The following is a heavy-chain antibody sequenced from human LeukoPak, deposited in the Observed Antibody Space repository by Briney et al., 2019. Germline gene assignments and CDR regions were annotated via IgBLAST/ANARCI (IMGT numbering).Heavy chain of an antibody. CDR3: ARARMESVGYYYYMDV. Sequence: GGSLRLSCEASGVSMSPYPMHWVRQAPGKGLAWVAVISSDGSHKYYADSVKGRFTISRDNSKNPLYLQIHSLRPEDTAVYYCARARMESVGYYYYMDVWGKGTTVTVSS. CDR1: GVSMSPYP. V-gene: IGHV3-30*01. CDR2: ISSDGSHK. J-gene: IGHJ6*03. D-gene: IGHD1-1*01.